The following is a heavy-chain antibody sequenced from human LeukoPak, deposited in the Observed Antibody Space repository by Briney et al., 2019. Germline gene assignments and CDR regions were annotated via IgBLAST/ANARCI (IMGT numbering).Heavy chain of an antibody. J-gene: IGHJ4*02. V-gene: IGHV3-11*06. CDR3: ARGGSSGRFDY. D-gene: IGHD6-19*01. Sequence: PGGSLRLSCTASGFTFSNYYMSWIRQAPGKGLEWVSYISTSSTYTNYADSMKGQFTISRDNAKNSLYLQMNSLRAEDTAVYFCARGGSSGRFDYWGQGTLVTVSS. CDR1: GFTFSNYY. CDR2: ISTSSTYT.